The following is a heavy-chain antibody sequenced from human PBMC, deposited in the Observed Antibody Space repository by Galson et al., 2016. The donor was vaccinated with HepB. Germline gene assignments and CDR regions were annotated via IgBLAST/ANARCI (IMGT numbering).Heavy chain of an antibody. D-gene: IGHD3-10*01. CDR3: AKIGSEYGMDV. Sequence: SLRLSCAASRFSLSSYTIHWVRQTPGKGLDWVAVIWYDGSNKYYADSVKGRFTISRDNSKNTLYLQMNSLRAEDTAVYYCAKIGSEYGMDVWGKGTTVTVSS. CDR2: IWYDGSNK. V-gene: IGHV3-33*06. J-gene: IGHJ6*04. CDR1: RFSLSSYT.